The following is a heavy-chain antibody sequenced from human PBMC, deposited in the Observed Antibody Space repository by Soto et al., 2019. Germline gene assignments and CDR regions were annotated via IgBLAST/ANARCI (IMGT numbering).Heavy chain of an antibody. Sequence: GGSLGLSCAASGFTVSSNYMSWVRQAPGKGLEWVSVIYSGGSTYYADSVKGRFTISRDNSKNTLYLQMNSLRAEDTAVYYCASHISTSFYYFDYWGQGT. D-gene: IGHD2-2*01. CDR3: ASHISTSFYYFDY. CDR2: IYSGGST. V-gene: IGHV3-53*01. CDR1: GFTVSSNY. J-gene: IGHJ4*02.